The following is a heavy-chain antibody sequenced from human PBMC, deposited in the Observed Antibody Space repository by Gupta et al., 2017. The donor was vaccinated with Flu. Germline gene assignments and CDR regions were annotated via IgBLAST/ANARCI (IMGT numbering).Heavy chain of an antibody. J-gene: IGHJ4*02. CDR3: ARGVEAGLDF. CDR2: MNPNSGVT. Sequence: QVQLVQSGAEVKQPGASVKVFCKASGYTFTTLDINWVRQATGQGLEWMGWMNPNSGVTGYSQKFQGRVTMTRDTSISTAYMELSRLISEDTAVYYCARGVEAGLDFWGQGTLVTVSP. V-gene: IGHV1-8*01. CDR1: GYTFTTLD.